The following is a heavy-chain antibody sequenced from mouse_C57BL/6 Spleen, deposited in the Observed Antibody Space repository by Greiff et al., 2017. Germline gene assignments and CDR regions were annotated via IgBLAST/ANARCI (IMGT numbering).Heavy chain of an antibody. CDR3: ARGDIYCFDY. J-gene: IGHJ2*01. CDR1: GYTFTSYT. D-gene: IGHD1-3*01. Sequence: VQLKESGAELARPGASVKMSCKASGYTFTSYTMHWVKQRPGQGLEWIGYINPSSGYTKYNQKFKDKATLTADKSSSTAYMQLSSLTSEDSAVYYCARGDIYCFDYWGQGTTLTVSS. CDR2: INPSSGYT. V-gene: IGHV1-4*01.